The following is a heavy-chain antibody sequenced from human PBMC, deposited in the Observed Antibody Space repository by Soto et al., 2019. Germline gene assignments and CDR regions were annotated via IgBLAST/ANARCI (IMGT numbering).Heavy chain of an antibody. J-gene: IGHJ3*02. CDR1: GFTFSNAW. CDR3: TTGGIAAAGHDAFDI. V-gene: IGHV3-15*01. D-gene: IGHD6-13*01. Sequence: VGSLRLSCAASGFTFSNAWMSWVRQAPGKGLEWVGRIKSKTDGGTTDYAAPVKGRFTISRDDSKNTLYLQMNSLKTEDTAVYYCTTGGIAAAGHDAFDIWGQGTMVNVSS. CDR2: IKSKTDGGTT.